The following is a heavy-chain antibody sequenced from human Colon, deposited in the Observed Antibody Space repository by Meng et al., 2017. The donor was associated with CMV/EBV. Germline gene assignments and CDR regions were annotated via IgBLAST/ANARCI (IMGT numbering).Heavy chain of an antibody. Sequence: GESLKISCAASGFSFSQTWMTWIRQAPGKGLEWVGRIKTNYGGEGGAADHTAPVKGGFTISRDDSINTVYLQMNSLKTEDTGVYYCTGDDLDYYASRGIVYWGQGTLVTVSS. J-gene: IGHJ4*02. CDR3: TGDDLDYYASRGIVY. V-gene: IGHV3-15*01. D-gene: IGHD3-22*01. CDR1: GFSFSQTW. CDR2: IKTNYGGEGGAA.